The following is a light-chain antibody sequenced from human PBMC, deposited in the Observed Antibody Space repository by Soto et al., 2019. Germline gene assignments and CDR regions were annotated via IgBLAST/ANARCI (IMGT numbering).Light chain of an antibody. CDR1: QSISTW. J-gene: IGKJ2*02. V-gene: IGKV1-5*03. CDR3: QQYDISSRT. Sequence: DIQMTQFPSTLSASVGDRVTFTCRASQSISTWLAWYQHKPGKAPKLLIYQASSLEGGVPSRFSGSGSGTEFTLTISSLQPDDFATYYCQQYDISSRTFGQGTKVETK. CDR2: QAS.